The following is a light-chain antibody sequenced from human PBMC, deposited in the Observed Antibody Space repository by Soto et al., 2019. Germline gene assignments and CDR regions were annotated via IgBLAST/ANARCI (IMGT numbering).Light chain of an antibody. CDR1: QSVSSSY. V-gene: IGKV3-20*01. Sequence: EIVLRQSPATLSVSPGERATLSCRASQSVSSSYLAWYQQEPGQAPRLLIYGASSRATGIPDRFSGSGSGTDFTLTISRLEPEDFAVYYCQQYGSSPDTFGQGTRLEI. CDR3: QQYGSSPDT. J-gene: IGKJ5*01. CDR2: GAS.